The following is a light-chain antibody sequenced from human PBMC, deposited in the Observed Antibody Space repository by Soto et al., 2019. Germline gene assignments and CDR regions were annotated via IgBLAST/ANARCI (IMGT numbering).Light chain of an antibody. CDR1: QSVSSY. CDR2: DAS. V-gene: IGKV3-11*01. CDR3: QQRSNWPGT. J-gene: IGKJ1*01. Sequence: EILLTQSPGTLSLSPGERATLSCRASQSVSSYLAWYQQTPGQAPRLLIYDASNRDTGIPARFSGIWSGTDCTLPLSRLEPEDFKVYYSQQRSNWPGTFGQGTKV.